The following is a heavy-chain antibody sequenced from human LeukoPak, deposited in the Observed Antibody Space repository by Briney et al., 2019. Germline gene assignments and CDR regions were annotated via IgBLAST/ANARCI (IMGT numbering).Heavy chain of an antibody. CDR3: ARVLLSGTHFSSHYFDY. D-gene: IGHD3-10*01. V-gene: IGHV1-69*01. CDR1: GGTFSSYA. J-gene: IGHJ4*02. Sequence: GSSVKVSCKATGGTFSSYAIGWVRQAPGQGLEWMGQIIPLFDTPNYAQKFQGRVTITADESTSTAYMELSSLRSEDTAMYYCARVLLSGTHFSSHYFDYWGQGTLVTVSS. CDR2: IIPLFDTP.